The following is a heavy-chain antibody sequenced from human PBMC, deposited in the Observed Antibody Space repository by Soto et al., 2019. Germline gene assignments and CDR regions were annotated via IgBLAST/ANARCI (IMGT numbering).Heavy chain of an antibody. CDR2: IYYSGST. CDR1: GGSISSYY. Sequence: PSETLSLTCTVSGGSISSYYWSWIRQPPGKGLEWIGYIYYSGSTNYNPSLKSRVTISVDTSKNQFSLKLSSVTAADTAVYYCARGGRVEAYYYYYMDFWGKGTTVTVSS. D-gene: IGHD2-15*01. J-gene: IGHJ6*03. V-gene: IGHV4-59*01. CDR3: ARGGRVEAYYYYYMDF.